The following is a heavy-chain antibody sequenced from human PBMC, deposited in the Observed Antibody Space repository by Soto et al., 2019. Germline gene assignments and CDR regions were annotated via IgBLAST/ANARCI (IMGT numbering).Heavy chain of an antibody. CDR1: GSPISSYY. V-gene: IGHV4-59*12. CDR3: ARLGGYYQAFDY. J-gene: IGHJ4*02. D-gene: IGHD3-22*01. Sequence: PSETLSLTCTVSGSPISSYYWSWFRQSPGQGLEWVGYIYYTGTTTYSPSLKSRLTISVDASKSQLSLNLRSVTAADTAVYFCARLGGYYQAFDYWGQGALVTVSS. CDR2: IYYTGTT.